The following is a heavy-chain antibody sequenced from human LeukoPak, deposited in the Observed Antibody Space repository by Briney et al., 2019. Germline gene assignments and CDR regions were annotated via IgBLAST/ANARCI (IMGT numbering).Heavy chain of an antibody. D-gene: IGHD6-6*01. CDR3: ARIAARPISSYDY. CDR1: GYRFTSYW. V-gene: IGHV5-51*01. CDR2: IYPGDSDT. Sequence: GESLKISFKGSGYRFTSYWIGWVRQMPGKGLEWMGIIYPGDSDTRYSPSFQGQVTISADKSISTAYLQWSSLKASDTAMYYCARIAARPISSYDYWGQGTLVTVSS. J-gene: IGHJ4*02.